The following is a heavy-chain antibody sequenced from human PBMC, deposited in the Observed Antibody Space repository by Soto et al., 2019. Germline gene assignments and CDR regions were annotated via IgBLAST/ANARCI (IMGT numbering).Heavy chain of an antibody. V-gene: IGHV1-46*01. J-gene: IGHJ3*02. CDR1: GYTFTSYY. CDR3: ARDFSISQWLVREDAFDI. Sequence: ASVKVSCKASGYTFTSYYMHWVRQAPGQGLEWVGIINPSGGSTSYAQKFQGRVTMTRDTSTSTVYMELSSLRSEDTAVYYCARDFSISQWLVREDAFDIWGQGTMVTASS. CDR2: INPSGGST. D-gene: IGHD6-19*01.